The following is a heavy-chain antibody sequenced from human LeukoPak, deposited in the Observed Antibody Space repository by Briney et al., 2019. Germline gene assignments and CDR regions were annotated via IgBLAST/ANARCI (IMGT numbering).Heavy chain of an antibody. Sequence: PSETLSLTCTVSGGSISSRNYYWGWIRQPPGKGLEWIGSMYYGETTYCNPSLKSRVTISADTSKNQFSLKLSSVTAADTAVYYCVSQRRYSSGRRYIDDSGQGTLVPVSS. CDR3: VSQRRYSSGRRYIDD. D-gene: IGHD6-19*01. V-gene: IGHV4-39*01. CDR1: GGSISSRNYY. CDR2: MYYGETT. J-gene: IGHJ4*02.